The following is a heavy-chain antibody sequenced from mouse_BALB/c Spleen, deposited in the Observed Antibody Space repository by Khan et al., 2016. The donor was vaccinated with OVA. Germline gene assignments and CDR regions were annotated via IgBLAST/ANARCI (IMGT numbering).Heavy chain of an antibody. CDR1: GYSFTDYY. Sequence: QVQLKESGAQLARPGASVRLSCKASGYSFTDYYINWMRQRTGEGLEWIGEIYPGSDNTYYNAKFKDRATLTADKSSSTAYMHLSSLTSEDSAVYFCAREWAAWFPYWGQGTLVTVSA. J-gene: IGHJ3*01. CDR2: IYPGSDNT. V-gene: IGHV1-77*01. CDR3: AREWAAWFPY.